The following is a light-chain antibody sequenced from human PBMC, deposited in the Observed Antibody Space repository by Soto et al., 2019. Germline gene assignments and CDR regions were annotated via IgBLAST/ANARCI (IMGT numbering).Light chain of an antibody. CDR3: QQANSFFALT. J-gene: IGKJ4*01. V-gene: IGKV1D-12*01. CDR1: QDISTW. CDR2: GAS. Sequence: DIQLTQSPSSVSASIGDSVTITCRASQDISTWLAWYQLKPGKAPKLLIFGASSLLTGVPSRFSGSGSGTEFTLTISGLQAEDFATYYCQQANSFFALTFGGGTHVEIK.